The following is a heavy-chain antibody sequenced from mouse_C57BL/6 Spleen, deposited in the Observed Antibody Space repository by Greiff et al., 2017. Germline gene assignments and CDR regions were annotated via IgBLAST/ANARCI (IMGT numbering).Heavy chain of an antibody. V-gene: IGHV3-6*01. J-gene: IGHJ1*03. Sequence: EVKLVESGPGLVKPSQSLSLTCSVTGYSITSGYYWNWIRQFPGNKLEWMGYISYDGSNNYNPSLKNRISITRDTSKNQFFLKLNSVTTEDTATYYCAREFNWDGWYFDVWGTGTTVTVSS. CDR3: AREFNWDGWYFDV. D-gene: IGHD4-1*01. CDR2: ISYDGSN. CDR1: GYSITSGYY.